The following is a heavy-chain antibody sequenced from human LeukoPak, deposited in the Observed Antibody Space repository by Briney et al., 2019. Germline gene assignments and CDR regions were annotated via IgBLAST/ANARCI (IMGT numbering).Heavy chain of an antibody. CDR1: GFTFSSYW. J-gene: IGHJ5*02. CDR3: ARDPGGPVGWFDP. Sequence: GGSLGLSCAASGFTFSSYWMHWVRQAPGKGLVWVSRINSDGSSTSYADSVKGRFTISRDNAKNTLYLQMNSLRAEDTAVYYCARDPGGPVGWFDPWGQGTLVTVSS. CDR2: INSDGSST. V-gene: IGHV3-74*01.